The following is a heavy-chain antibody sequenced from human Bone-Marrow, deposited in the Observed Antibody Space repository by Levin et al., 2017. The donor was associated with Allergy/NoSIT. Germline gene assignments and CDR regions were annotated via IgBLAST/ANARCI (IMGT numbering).Heavy chain of an antibody. CDR2: INHSGST. Sequence: SETLSLTCAVYGGSFSGYYWSWIRQPPGKGLEWIGEINHSGSTNYNPSLKSRVTISVDTSKNQFSLKLSSVTAADTAVYYCARGRTTVERSFDYWGQGTLVTVSS. J-gene: IGHJ4*02. D-gene: IGHD4-23*01. CDR1: GGSFSGYY. CDR3: ARGRTTVERSFDY. V-gene: IGHV4-34*01.